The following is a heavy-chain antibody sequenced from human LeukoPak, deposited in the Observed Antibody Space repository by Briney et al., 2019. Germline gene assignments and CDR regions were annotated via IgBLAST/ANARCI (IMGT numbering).Heavy chain of an antibody. CDR3: ARVGYYASGPFSYFDY. V-gene: IGHV1-2*02. CDR1: GYIFTAYY. J-gene: IGHJ4*02. Sequence: ASVKVSCKASGYIFTAYYIHWLRQAPGQGLEWMGWINPNSGGTSFALNFQGRVTLTRDTSISTVYMELSRLRSDDTAVYYCARVGYYASGPFSYFDYWGQGTLVTVSS. CDR2: INPNSGGT. D-gene: IGHD3-10*01.